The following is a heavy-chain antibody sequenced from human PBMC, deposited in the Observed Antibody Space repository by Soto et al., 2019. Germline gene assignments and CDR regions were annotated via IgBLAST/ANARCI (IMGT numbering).Heavy chain of an antibody. V-gene: IGHV3-48*02. J-gene: IGHJ4*02. CDR3: ARGEQWLGYFDY. CDR1: GFSLRSYS. CDR2: ISSGSSTI. D-gene: IGHD6-19*01. Sequence: DVHLVECGGGLVQPGGSLRLTCAASGFSLRSYSINWVRQAPGKGLEWVSYISSGSSTIHYADSVKGRFTVSRDDAQSSLFLQLTSLRDEDTAVYYCARGEQWLGYFDYWVQGTLVTVSS.